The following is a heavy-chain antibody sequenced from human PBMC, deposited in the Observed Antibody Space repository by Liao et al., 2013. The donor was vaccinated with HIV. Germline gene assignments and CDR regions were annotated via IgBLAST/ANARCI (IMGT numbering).Heavy chain of an antibody. Sequence: QVQLQESGPGLVKPSQTLSLTCTVSGGSISSDSYYWSWIRQPAGKGLEWIGRIYTSGSTYYNPSLKSRVTISVDTSKNQFSLKLTSVTAADTAVYLCARERGWGPPGSHVLNTWFDPSGPGNPWSPSSS. D-gene: IGHD3-10*01. CDR2: IYTSGST. V-gene: IGHV4-61*02. CDR3: ARERGWGPPGSHVLNTWFDP. J-gene: IGHJ5*02. CDR1: GGSISSDSYY.